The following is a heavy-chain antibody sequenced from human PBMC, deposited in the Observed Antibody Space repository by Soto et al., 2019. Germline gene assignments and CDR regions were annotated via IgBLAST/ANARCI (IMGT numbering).Heavy chain of an antibody. J-gene: IGHJ6*02. Sequence: PSETLSLTCTVSGCSISSYYWSWIRQPPGKGLEWIGYIYYSGSTNYNPSLKSRVTISVDTSKNQFSLKLSSVTAADTAVYYCARDLVGDYYYYGMDVWGQGTTVTVSS. CDR2: IYYSGST. CDR3: ARDLVGDYYYYGMDV. V-gene: IGHV4-59*01. D-gene: IGHD2-8*02. CDR1: GCSISSYY.